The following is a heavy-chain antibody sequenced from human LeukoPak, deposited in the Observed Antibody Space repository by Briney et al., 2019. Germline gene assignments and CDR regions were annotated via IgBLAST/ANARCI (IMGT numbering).Heavy chain of an antibody. Sequence: PSETLSLTCTVSGGSISSSSYYWGWIRQPPGKGLEWIGSIYCSGSTYYNPSLKSRVTIFVDTSKNQFSLKLSSVTAADTAVYYCARRRITRGQFDYWGQGTLVTVSS. D-gene: IGHD7-27*01. CDR1: GGSISSSSYY. CDR2: IYCSGST. CDR3: ARRRITRGQFDY. J-gene: IGHJ4*02. V-gene: IGHV4-39*01.